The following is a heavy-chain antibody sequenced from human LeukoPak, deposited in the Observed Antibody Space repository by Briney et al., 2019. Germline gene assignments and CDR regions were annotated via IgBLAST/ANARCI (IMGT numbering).Heavy chain of an antibody. CDR1: GFTFDDYA. Sequence: PGRSLRLSCAASGFTFDDYAMHWVRQAPGKGLEWVSGISWNSGSIGYADSVKGRFTISRDNAKNSLYLQMNSPTAEHTAFYYCAKDLSHGSSSFSAYYYYGMDVWGQGTTVTVSS. V-gene: IGHV3-9*01. J-gene: IGHJ6*02. CDR3: AKDLSHGSSSFSAYYYYGMDV. CDR2: ISWNSGSI. D-gene: IGHD6-6*01.